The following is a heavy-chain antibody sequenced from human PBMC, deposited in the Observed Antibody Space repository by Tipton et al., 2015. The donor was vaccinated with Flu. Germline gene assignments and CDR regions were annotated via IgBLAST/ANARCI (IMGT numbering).Heavy chain of an antibody. CDR3: ARGEQQLGTIDH. Sequence: TLSLTCSVSGVSISSGDFYWTWIRQHPGKGLEWIGYIHHSGNTYYNPSLKSRVTISGDTSKNQFSLKVNSVTAADTALYYCARGEQQLGTIDHWGQGTLVTVSS. CDR2: IHHSGNT. J-gene: IGHJ4*02. D-gene: IGHD6-13*01. V-gene: IGHV4-31*03. CDR1: GVSISSGDFY.